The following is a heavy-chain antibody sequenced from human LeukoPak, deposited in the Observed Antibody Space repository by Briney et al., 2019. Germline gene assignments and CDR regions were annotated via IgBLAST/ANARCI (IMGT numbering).Heavy chain of an antibody. CDR2: IVGSGGST. CDR1: GFTFSNYA. V-gene: IGHV3-23*01. J-gene: IGHJ4*02. CDR3: SKWGDYDVLTGYYDSDF. D-gene: IGHD3-9*01. Sequence: GGSLRLSCAASGFTFSNYAMSWVRQAPGQGLEWVSAIVGSGGSTYYADSVKGRFSISRGNSKNTLFLQMNSLRVEDTALYYCSKWGDYDVLTGYYDSDFWGQGTLVTVSS.